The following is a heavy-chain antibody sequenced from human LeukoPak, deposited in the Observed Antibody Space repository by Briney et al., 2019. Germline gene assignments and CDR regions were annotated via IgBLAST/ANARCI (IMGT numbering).Heavy chain of an antibody. CDR2: IYHSGST. Sequence: SQTLSLTCAVSGGSLSSGGYSWSWIRQPPGKGLEWIGYIYHSGSTYYNPSLKSRVTISVDRSKNQFSLKLSSVTAADTAVYYCARIVVVAATRWFDPWGQGTLVTVSS. V-gene: IGHV4-30-2*01. J-gene: IGHJ5*02. D-gene: IGHD2-15*01. CDR3: ARIVVVAATRWFDP. CDR1: GGSLSSGGYS.